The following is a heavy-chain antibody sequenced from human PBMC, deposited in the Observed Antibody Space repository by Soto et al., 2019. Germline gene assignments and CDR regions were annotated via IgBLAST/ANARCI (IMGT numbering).Heavy chain of an antibody. J-gene: IGHJ6*02. D-gene: IGHD2-15*01. V-gene: IGHV3-9*01. CDR1: GFTFDDYA. Sequence: PGGSLRLSCAASGFTFDDYAMHWVRQAPGKGLEWVSGISWNSGSIGYADSVKGRFTISRDNAKNSLYLQMNSLRAEDTALYYCAKVRYDCSGGSCPYGMDVWGQGTTVTVSS. CDR3: AKVRYDCSGGSCPYGMDV. CDR2: ISWNSGSI.